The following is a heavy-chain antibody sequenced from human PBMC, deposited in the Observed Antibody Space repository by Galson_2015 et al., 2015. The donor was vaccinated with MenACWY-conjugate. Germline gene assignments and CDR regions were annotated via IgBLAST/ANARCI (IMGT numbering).Heavy chain of an antibody. V-gene: IGHV3-48*04. Sequence: SLRLSCAASGFSLSRYSMNWVRQAPGKGLERISYITSSSSTIYYADSVKGRFTISRDNAKNSLYLQMNSLRAEDTAVYYCARVGYGESVTPDDYWGRGTLVTVSS. CDR3: ARVGYGESVTPDDY. J-gene: IGHJ4*02. CDR2: ITSSSSTI. D-gene: IGHD4-17*01. CDR1: GFSLSRYS.